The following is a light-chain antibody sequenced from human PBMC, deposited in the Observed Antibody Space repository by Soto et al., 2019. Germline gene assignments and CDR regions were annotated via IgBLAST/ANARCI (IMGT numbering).Light chain of an antibody. CDR3: QQLHSYPLT. V-gene: IGKV1-9*01. CDR1: QGISSY. Sequence: IQLTQSPSSVSASVGDRVSITCRASQGISSYLAWYQQKPRRAPKLLIYAASTLQTGVPSRFSGSGSGTDFTLTISSLQPEDFATYYCQQLHSYPLTFGQGTKVDIK. CDR2: AAS. J-gene: IGKJ1*01.